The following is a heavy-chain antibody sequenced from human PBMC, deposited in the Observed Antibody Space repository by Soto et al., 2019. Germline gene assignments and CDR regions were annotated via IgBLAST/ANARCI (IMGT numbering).Heavy chain of an antibody. J-gene: IGHJ6*02. Sequence: QVQLVQSGDDVKKPGDSVKVSCKASGYTLTSYGISWVRQAPGQGLEWVGWISADNDHTIYAERLQGRVPVSEHTSTRAVDMELMSLSPDDTALYYCARVPMRFLEWSYGGMDVWGQGTTVTVSS. D-gene: IGHD3-3*01. CDR2: ISADNDHT. CDR1: GYTLTSYG. V-gene: IGHV1-18*01. CDR3: ARVPMRFLEWSYGGMDV.